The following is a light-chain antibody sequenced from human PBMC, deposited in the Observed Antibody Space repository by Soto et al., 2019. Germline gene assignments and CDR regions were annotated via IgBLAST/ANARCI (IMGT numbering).Light chain of an antibody. CDR2: DAS. Sequence: DIQMTQSPSSLSASVGDRVTITCQASQDISNYLNWYQQKPGKAPKLLIYDASNLETGVPSRFSGSGSGTDFTFTISSLQPEDIATYYCQQYDNLLFTFGPGTNVDIK. J-gene: IGKJ3*01. V-gene: IGKV1-33*01. CDR3: QQYDNLLFT. CDR1: QDISNY.